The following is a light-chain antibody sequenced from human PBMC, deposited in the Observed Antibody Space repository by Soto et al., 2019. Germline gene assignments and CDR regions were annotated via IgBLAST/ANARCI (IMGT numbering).Light chain of an antibody. J-gene: IGKJ1*01. V-gene: IGKV3-20*01. Sequence: EIVMTQSPATLSVSPGERVTLSCRASQSVVSSHLAWFQQRPGQAPRLLIYGASTRATGIPDRISGSGSGTDFTLTVSRLEPEDFAVYYCHQYHSLPWTFGQGTKVDI. CDR1: QSVVSSH. CDR3: HQYHSLPWT. CDR2: GAS.